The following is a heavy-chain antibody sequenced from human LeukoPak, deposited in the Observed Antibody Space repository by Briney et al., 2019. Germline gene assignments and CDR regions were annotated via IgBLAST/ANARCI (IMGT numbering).Heavy chain of an antibody. V-gene: IGHV3-30-3*01. D-gene: IGHD6-13*01. CDR1: GFTFSTYT. CDR3: ARDRLPGIAAAGGDAFDI. CDR2: ISYDGSSK. J-gene: IGHJ3*02. Sequence: GGSLRLSCAASGFTFSTYTMHWVRQAPGKGLEWVAVISYDGSSKYYADSVKGRFTISRDNSKNALYLQMNSLRAEDTAVYYCARDRLPGIAAAGGDAFDIWGQGTMVTVSS.